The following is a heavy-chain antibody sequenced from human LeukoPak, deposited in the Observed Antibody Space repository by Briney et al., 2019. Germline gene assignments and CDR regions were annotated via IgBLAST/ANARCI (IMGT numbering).Heavy chain of an antibody. CDR3: AKDTEDILTGYYRSDYYFDY. J-gene: IGHJ4*02. CDR1: GFTFSSYA. V-gene: IGHV3-23*01. D-gene: IGHD3-9*01. CDR2: ISGSGGST. Sequence: GGSLRLSCAASGFTFSSYAMSWVRQAPGKGLEWVSAISGSGGSTYYADSVKGRFTISRDNSKNTLYLQMNSLRAEDTAVYYCAKDTEDILTGYYRSDYYFDYWGQGTLVTVSS.